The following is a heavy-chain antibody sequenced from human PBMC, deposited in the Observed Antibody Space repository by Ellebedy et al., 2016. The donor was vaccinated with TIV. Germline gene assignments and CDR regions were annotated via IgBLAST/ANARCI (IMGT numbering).Heavy chain of an antibody. CDR1: GGSFSGYY. V-gene: IGHV4-34*01. J-gene: IGHJ6*03. CDR2: INHSGST. Sequence: SETLSLTXAVYGGSFSGYYWSWIRQPPGKGLEWIGEINHSGSTNYNPSLKSRVTISVDTSKNQFSLKLSSVTAADTAVYYCAREGPIAAPYYYYYYYMDVWGKGTTVTVSS. D-gene: IGHD6-13*01. CDR3: AREGPIAAPYYYYYYYMDV.